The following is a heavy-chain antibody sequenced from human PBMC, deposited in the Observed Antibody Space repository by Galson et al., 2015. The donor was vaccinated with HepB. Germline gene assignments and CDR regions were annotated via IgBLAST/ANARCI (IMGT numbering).Heavy chain of an antibody. D-gene: IGHD1-26*01. Sequence: SVKVSCKASGYTFTSYDINWVRQATGQGLEWMGWMNPNSGNTGYAQKFQGRVTMTRNTSISTAYMEMNSLRVDETAVYYCARDRVRETFDYWGQGTLVTVSS. CDR2: MNPNSGNT. J-gene: IGHJ4*02. CDR3: ARDRVRETFDY. V-gene: IGHV1-8*01. CDR1: GYTFTSYD.